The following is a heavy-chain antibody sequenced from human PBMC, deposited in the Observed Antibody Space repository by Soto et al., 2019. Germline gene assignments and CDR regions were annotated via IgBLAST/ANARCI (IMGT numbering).Heavy chain of an antibody. V-gene: IGHV4-31*02. CDR2: FYSSGSI. Sequence: LSLTCFVSGYFIGAGGYYWSWIRHHPGKGLEWIGSFYSSGSIIYNPSLRSRVSISGDMSTNQFSMSLTSVTAADTARYYCARMYSSGSGWFHPWGQGTLVTVSS. D-gene: IGHD6-19*01. CDR1: GYFIGAGGYY. J-gene: IGHJ5*02. CDR3: ARMYSSGSGWFHP.